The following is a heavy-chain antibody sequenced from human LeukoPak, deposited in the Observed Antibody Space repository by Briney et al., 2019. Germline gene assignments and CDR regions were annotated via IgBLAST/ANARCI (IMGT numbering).Heavy chain of an antibody. J-gene: IGHJ4*02. CDR3: ARVWGYDSFDY. V-gene: IGHV4-61*01. CDR1: GGSVIRGSYY. CDR2: IYYSGST. Sequence: PSETLSLTCTVSGGSVIRGSYYWSWIRQPPGKGLEGIRYIYYSGSTNYNPSLKSRVPISVDTSKNKFSLKLSSVTAADTAVYYCARVWGYDSFDYWGQGTLVTVSS. D-gene: IGHD5-12*01.